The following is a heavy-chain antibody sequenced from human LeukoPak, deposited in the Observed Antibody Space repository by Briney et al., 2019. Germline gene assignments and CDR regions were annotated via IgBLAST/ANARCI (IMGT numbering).Heavy chain of an antibody. CDR1: GGTFSSYA. J-gene: IGHJ4*02. CDR3: ARSTDYYDSSGE. V-gene: IGHV1-69*05. D-gene: IGHD3-22*01. Sequence: SVKVSCKASGGTFSSYAISWVRQAPGQGLEWMGRISPIFGTANYAQKFQGRVTITTDESTSTAYMELSSLRSEDTAVYYCARSTDYYDSSGEWGQGTLVTVSS. CDR2: ISPIFGTA.